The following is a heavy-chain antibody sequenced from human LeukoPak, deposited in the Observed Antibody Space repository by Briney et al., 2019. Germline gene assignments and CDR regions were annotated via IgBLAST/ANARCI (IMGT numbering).Heavy chain of an antibody. V-gene: IGHV5-10-1*01. CDR1: GYSFTSYW. D-gene: IGHD4-17*01. CDR3: ARLPTVTTSGDY. CDR2: IDPSDSYT. Sequence: GESLRISCKGSGYSFTSYWISWVRQMPGKGLEWMGRIDPSDSYTNYSPSFQGHVTISADKSINTAYLQWNSLKASDTAMYFCARLPTVTTSGDYWGQGTLVTVSS. J-gene: IGHJ4*02.